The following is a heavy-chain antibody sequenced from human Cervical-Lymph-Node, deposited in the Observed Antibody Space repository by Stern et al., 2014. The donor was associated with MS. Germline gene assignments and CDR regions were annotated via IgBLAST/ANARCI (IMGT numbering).Heavy chain of an antibody. CDR3: TNFDLHY. D-gene: IGHD3-9*01. V-gene: IGHV2-5*02. CDR1: GFSLTTSGEG. Sequence: QITLKESGPTLVKPTQNLTLTCTFSGFSLTTSGEGVGWIRQPPGKALEWLAFIYWDDDKVYSPSLKTRLTITKDTSKNQVVLTVTNMDPVDTATYYCTNFDLHYWGQGTLVTVSS. J-gene: IGHJ4*02. CDR2: IYWDDDK.